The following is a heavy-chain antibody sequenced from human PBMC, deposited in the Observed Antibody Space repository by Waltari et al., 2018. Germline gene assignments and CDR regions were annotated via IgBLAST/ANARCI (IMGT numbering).Heavy chain of an antibody. CDR3: ARDSAVTTPFDY. V-gene: IGHV3-53*01. Sequence: EVQLVESGGGLIQPGGSLRLSCAASGFTVSSTYMSWVRQAPGKGLEWGSVIDSGGSTYYADSVKGRFTISRDNSKNTLYLQMNSLRAEDTAVYYCARDSAVTTPFDYWGQGTLVTVSS. CDR1: GFTVSSTY. CDR2: IDSGGST. J-gene: IGHJ4*02. D-gene: IGHD4-17*01.